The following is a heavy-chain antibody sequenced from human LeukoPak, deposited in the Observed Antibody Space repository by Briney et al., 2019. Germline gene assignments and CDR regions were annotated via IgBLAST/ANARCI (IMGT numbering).Heavy chain of an antibody. J-gene: IGHJ3*02. CDR2: IYYSGTT. CDR3: ARHSRGYYDSTGYYYGSHAFDI. V-gene: IGHV4-39*01. CDR1: GGSIISSTYY. D-gene: IGHD3-22*01. Sequence: PSETLSLTCTVSGGSIISSTYYWGWIRQPPGKGLEWIGSIYYSGTTYYNPSLKSRVTISVDTSRNQFSLKLSSVTAADTAVFHCARHSRGYYDSTGYYYGSHAFDIWGQAAMATVSS.